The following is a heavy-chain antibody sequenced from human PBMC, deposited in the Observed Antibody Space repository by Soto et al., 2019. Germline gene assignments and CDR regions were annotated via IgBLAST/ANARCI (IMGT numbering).Heavy chain of an antibody. V-gene: IGHV1-69*06. CDR3: ARAIKRWEVHSFFDY. CDR2: IVVIFSTA. D-gene: IGHD1-26*01. Sequence: QVDLLQSGAEVKEPGSSVRVSCEVSGSTFNNFAFSWVRQAPGHGLECMRGIVVIFSTADYSQRFQDRVTLTADTSANTLYMKLRSLTFEDTAVYYCARAIKRWEVHSFFDYGGQGPLVTVSS. J-gene: IGHJ4*02. CDR1: GSTFNNFA.